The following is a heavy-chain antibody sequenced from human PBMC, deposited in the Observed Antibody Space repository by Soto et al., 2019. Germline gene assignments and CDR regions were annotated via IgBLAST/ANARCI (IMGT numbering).Heavy chain of an antibody. V-gene: IGHV1-46*01. Sequence: QVQLVQSGAEVKKPGASVKVSCKASGYTFTSYYMHWVRQAPGQGLEWMGIINPSGGSTSYAQKFQGRVTISVDTSKNQFSLKLSSVTAADTAVYYCARGDRNCSSTSCFYFDYWGQGTLVTVSS. J-gene: IGHJ4*02. CDR3: ARGDRNCSSTSCFYFDY. CDR2: INPSGGST. D-gene: IGHD2-2*01. CDR1: GYTFTSYY.